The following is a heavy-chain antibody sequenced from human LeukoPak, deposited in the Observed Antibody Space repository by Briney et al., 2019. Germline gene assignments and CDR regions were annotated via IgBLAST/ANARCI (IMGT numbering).Heavy chain of an antibody. CDR2: IRDDGSIK. Sequence: PGGSLRLSCAASGFAFRNYGVHWVRQAPGKGLEWVTFIRDDGSIKNYADSVKGRFTISRDNSKNTMYLQMNSLRAEDTAIYYCAKDLGTRSVLDALDIWGQETMVTVSS. V-gene: IGHV3-30*02. D-gene: IGHD1-1*01. CDR3: AKDLGTRSVLDALDI. J-gene: IGHJ3*02. CDR1: GFAFRNYG.